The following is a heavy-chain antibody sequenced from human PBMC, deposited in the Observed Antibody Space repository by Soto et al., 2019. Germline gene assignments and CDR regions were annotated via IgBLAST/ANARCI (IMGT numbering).Heavy chain of an antibody. CDR3: ARFDDSSGYYYPPYYYGMDV. Sequence: GASVKVSCKASGGTFSSYAISWVRQAPGQGLEWMGGIIPIFGTANYAQKFQGRVTITADKSTSTAYMELSSLRSEDTAVYYCARFDDSSGYYYPPYYYGMDVWGQGTTVTVSS. V-gene: IGHV1-69*06. CDR2: IIPIFGTA. J-gene: IGHJ6*02. CDR1: GGTFSSYA. D-gene: IGHD3-22*01.